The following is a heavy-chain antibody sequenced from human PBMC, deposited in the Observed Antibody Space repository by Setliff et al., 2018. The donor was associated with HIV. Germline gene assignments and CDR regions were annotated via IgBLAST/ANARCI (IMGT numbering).Heavy chain of an antibody. CDR1: GFTFDDYA. V-gene: IGHV3-43D*03. Sequence: GESLKISCAASGFTFDDYAMHWVRQVPGKGLEWVPLISWDGGSTYYSDSVKGRFTISRDNRKNSLFLQMNSLRAEDTAFYYCAKDTYTNGWHTSNFYHYGLEVWGQGTTVTVSS. J-gene: IGHJ6*02. CDR2: ISWDGGST. D-gene: IGHD6-19*01. CDR3: AKDTYTNGWHTSNFYHYGLEV.